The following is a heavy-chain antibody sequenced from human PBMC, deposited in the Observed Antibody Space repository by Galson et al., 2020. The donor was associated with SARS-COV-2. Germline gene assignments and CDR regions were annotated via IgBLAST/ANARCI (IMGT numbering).Heavy chain of an antibody. CDR3: ARIPPYTGSSR. CDR2: IHYSEST. V-gene: IGHV4-39*01. D-gene: IGHD1-26*01. J-gene: IGHJ4*02. CDR1: GGSISSSSHY. Sequence: SETLSLTCTVSGGSISSSSHYWGWIRQPPGKGLEWIGSIHYSESTYYNPSLKSRVTISVDTSKNQFSLKLSSVTAADTAVYYCARIPPYTGSSRWGQGTLVTVSS.